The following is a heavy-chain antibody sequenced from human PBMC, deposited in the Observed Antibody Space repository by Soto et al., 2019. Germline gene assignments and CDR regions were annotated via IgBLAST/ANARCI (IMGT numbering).Heavy chain of an antibody. CDR3: TRADYGDYRLYYYSYGTDV. CDR1: GFTFGDYA. Sequence: GGSLRLSCPASGFTFGDYAMSWFRQAPGKGLEWIGFIRSKTYGGTTEYDASVKGRFTLSRDDSKSIAYLQMNSLKTDDTVVYYCTRADYGDYRLYYYSYGTDVWGQGT. CDR2: IRSKTYGGTT. D-gene: IGHD4-17*01. J-gene: IGHJ6*02. V-gene: IGHV3-49*03.